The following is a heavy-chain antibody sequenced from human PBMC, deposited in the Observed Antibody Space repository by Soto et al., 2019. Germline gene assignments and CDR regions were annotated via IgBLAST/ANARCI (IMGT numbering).Heavy chain of an antibody. J-gene: IGHJ3*02. CDR2: ISYDGSNK. CDR3: AEVTQDFWSGYYIERDYFDI. Sequence: QVQLVESGGGVVQPGRSLRLSCAASGFTFSSYGMHWVRQAPGKGLEWVAVISYDGSNKYYADSVKGRFTISRDNSKNTLYLQMSSLRAEDTAVYYCAEVTQDFWSGYYIERDYFDIWGQGTMVTVSS. D-gene: IGHD3-3*01. V-gene: IGHV3-30*18. CDR1: GFTFSSYG.